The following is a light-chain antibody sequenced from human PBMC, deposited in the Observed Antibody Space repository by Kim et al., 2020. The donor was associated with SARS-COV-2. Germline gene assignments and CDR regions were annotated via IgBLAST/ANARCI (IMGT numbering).Light chain of an antibody. CDR1: QSVSSD. V-gene: IGKV3-20*01. Sequence: LAPRYKAPHPCPTSQSVSSDLAWYDQKPAQAPRPLNHGASSRATGIPDRFIGSGSGTAFTLTISRLEPEDFAVYYCQQYGFSPNNFGQWTKLEI. CDR2: GAS. J-gene: IGKJ2*01. CDR3: QQYGFSPNN.